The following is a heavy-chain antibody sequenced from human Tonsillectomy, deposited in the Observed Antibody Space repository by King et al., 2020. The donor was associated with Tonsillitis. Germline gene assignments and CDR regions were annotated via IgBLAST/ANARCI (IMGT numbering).Heavy chain of an antibody. CDR2: IYTGGSI. CDR3: ATSDYEDTFDV. V-gene: IGHV4-61*02. Sequence: QLQESGPGLVKPLQTLSLTCTVSGGSISSGSSYWSWIRQPAGKGLEWIGRIYTGGSINYNPSLKSRVTISVDTSKNQFSLKLTSVTAADTAVYYCATSDYEDTFDVWGQGTMVTVSS. J-gene: IGHJ3*01. CDR1: GGSISSGSSY. D-gene: IGHD4-17*01.